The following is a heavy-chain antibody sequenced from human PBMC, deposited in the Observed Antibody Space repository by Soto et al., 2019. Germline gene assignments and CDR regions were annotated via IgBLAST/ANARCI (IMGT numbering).Heavy chain of an antibody. CDR1: GYTFTSYG. J-gene: IGHJ3*02. CDR2: ISAYNGNT. Sequence: QVQLVQSGAEVKKPGSSVKVSCKASGYTFTSYGISWVRQAPGQGLEWMGWISAYNGNTNYAQKLQGRVTMTTDTSTSTAYMELRSLRSDDTAVYYCAAATGTTSVGLDAFDIWGQGTMVTVSS. V-gene: IGHV1-18*01. D-gene: IGHD1-1*01. CDR3: AAATGTTSVGLDAFDI.